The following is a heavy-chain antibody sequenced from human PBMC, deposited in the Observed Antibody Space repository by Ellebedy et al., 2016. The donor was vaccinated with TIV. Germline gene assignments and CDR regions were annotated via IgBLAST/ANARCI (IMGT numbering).Heavy chain of an antibody. D-gene: IGHD3-10*01. V-gene: IGHV1-46*01. CDR1: GYTFTSYY. Sequence: ASVKVSXXASGYTFTSYYMHWVRQAPGQGLEWMGIINPSGGSTSYAQKFQGRVTMTRDTSTSTVYMELSSLRSEDTAVYYCARDVLLWFGELDAFDIWGQGTMVTVSS. CDR2: INPSGGST. CDR3: ARDVLLWFGELDAFDI. J-gene: IGHJ3*02.